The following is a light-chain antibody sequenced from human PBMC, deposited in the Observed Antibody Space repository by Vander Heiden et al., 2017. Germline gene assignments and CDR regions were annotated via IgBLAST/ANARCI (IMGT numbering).Light chain of an antibody. Sequence: DIQMTQSPSSLSASVGDRVTITCQASQDISNYLNWYQQKPGKAPKLLIYDASNLETGVPSRFSGSGSGTDFTFTISSLQPEDVATYYCQQDYNLPFTFGQGTLLEIK. CDR2: DAS. CDR3: QQDYNLPFT. CDR1: QDISNY. J-gene: IGKJ5*01. V-gene: IGKV1-33*01.